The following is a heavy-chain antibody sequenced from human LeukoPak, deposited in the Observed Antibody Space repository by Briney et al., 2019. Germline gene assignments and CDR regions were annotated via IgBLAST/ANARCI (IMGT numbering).Heavy chain of an antibody. D-gene: IGHD2-2*01. V-gene: IGHV6-1*01. Sequence: SQTLSLTCAISGDSVSSNSVTWNWIRPSPSRGLEWLGRTHYRSTWYNDYAVSVRGRITVNPDTSKNQFSLHLNSVTPEDTAVYYCARRLTQYDCFDPWGQGILVTVSS. J-gene: IGHJ5*02. CDR3: ARRLTQYDCFDP. CDR2: THYRSTWYN. CDR1: GDSVSSNSVT.